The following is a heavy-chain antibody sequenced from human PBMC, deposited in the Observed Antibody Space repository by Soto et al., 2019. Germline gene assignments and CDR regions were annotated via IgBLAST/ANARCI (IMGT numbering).Heavy chain of an antibody. Sequence: QVQLVQSGAEVKKPGASVKVSCKASGYTFTSYDINWVRQATGQELEWMGWMNPNSGNTGYSQKFQGRVTMTRNTSISTAYMEISSLRFKDTAVYYCTRERAVAGFHYWGEGTLVTVSS. CDR3: TRERAVAGFHY. CDR2: MNPNSGNT. D-gene: IGHD6-19*01. J-gene: IGHJ4*02. V-gene: IGHV1-8*01. CDR1: GYTFTSYD.